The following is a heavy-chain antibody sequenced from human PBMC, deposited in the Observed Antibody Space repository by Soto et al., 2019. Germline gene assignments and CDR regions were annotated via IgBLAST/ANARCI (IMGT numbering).Heavy chain of an antibody. D-gene: IGHD3-22*01. CDR3: AKSRYSDSSGDFYDF. CDR1: GFTFSNYA. J-gene: IGHJ4*02. Sequence: EVQLLESGGGLVQPGGSLRLSCAASGFTFSNYAMSWVRQAPGKGLEWVSGIGGRATSAYYADSVKGRFAISRDNAYNTLFLQLNILRAEDTAVYYCAKSRYSDSSGDFYDFWSQGTLVSVSS. CDR2: IGGRATSA. V-gene: IGHV3-23*01.